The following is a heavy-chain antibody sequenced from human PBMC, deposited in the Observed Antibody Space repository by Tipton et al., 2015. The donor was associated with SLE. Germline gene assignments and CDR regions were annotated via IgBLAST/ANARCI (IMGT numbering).Heavy chain of an antibody. Sequence: SLRLSCAASGFTFSSYAMHWVRQAPGKGLEWVAVISYDGSNKYYADSVKGRFTISRDQSKNTLYLQMNSLRADDTAVYHCARDRSYGSLESWGQGTMVTVSS. D-gene: IGHD5-18*01. CDR1: GFTFSSYA. CDR3: ARDRSYGSLES. CDR2: ISYDGSNK. J-gene: IGHJ4*02. V-gene: IGHV3-30*04.